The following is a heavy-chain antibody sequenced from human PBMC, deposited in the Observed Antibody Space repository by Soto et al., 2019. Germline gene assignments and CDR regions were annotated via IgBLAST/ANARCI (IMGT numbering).Heavy chain of an antibody. CDR3: ARPYYDFWSGYYGTYYYYYMDV. Sequence: SETLSLTCTVSGGSISSSSYYWGWIRQPPGKGLEWIGSIYYSGSTYYNPSLKSRVTISVDTSKNQFSLKLSSVTAADTAMYYCARPYYDFWSGYYGTYYYYYMDVWGKGTTVTVSS. CDR2: IYYSGST. D-gene: IGHD3-3*01. J-gene: IGHJ6*03. V-gene: IGHV4-39*01. CDR1: GGSISSSSYY.